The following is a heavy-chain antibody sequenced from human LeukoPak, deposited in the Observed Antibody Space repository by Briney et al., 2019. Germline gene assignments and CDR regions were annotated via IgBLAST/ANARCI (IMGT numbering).Heavy chain of an antibody. CDR3: ARYSSGYFLEY. Sequence: PGGSLRLSCAASGFTVSSNYMSWVRQAPGKGLEWVSVIYSGGSTYYADSVKGRFTISRDNSKNTLYLQMNSLRAEDTAVYYCARYSSGYFLEYWGQGTLVTVSS. V-gene: IGHV3-53*01. CDR2: IYSGGST. CDR1: GFTVSSNY. D-gene: IGHD3-22*01. J-gene: IGHJ4*02.